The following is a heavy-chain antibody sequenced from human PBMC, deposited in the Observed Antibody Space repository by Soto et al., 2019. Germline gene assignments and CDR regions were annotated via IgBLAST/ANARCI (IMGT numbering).Heavy chain of an antibody. Sequence: GGSLRLSCAASAFTFSNYEMIWVRQAPGKGLEWVANIKQDGGEKYYVDSVKGRFTISRDNAKDSLYLQMNSLRVEDTAVYYCARAYYRGMDVWGLGTTVTVSS. J-gene: IGHJ6*02. V-gene: IGHV3-7*05. D-gene: IGHD1-26*01. CDR2: IKQDGGEK. CDR3: ARAYYRGMDV. CDR1: AFTFSNYE.